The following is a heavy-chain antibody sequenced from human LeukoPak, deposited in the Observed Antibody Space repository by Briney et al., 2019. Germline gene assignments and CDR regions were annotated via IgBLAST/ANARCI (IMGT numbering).Heavy chain of an antibody. J-gene: IGHJ4*02. D-gene: IGHD3-22*01. CDR3: ARKITMTGFDY. Sequence: GGSLRLSCAASGLTFSSYSMNWVRQAPGKGLEWVSSISSSSSYIYYADSVKGRFTISRDNAKNSLYLQMNSLRAEDTAVYYCARKITMTGFDYWGQGTLVTVSS. CDR2: ISSSSSYI. V-gene: IGHV3-21*01. CDR1: GLTFSSYS.